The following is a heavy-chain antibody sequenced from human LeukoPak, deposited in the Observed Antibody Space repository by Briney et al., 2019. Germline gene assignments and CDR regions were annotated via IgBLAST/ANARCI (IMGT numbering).Heavy chain of an antibody. V-gene: IGHV3-33*01. D-gene: IGHD1-1*01. J-gene: IGHJ4*01. CDR2: IWYDGSKT. CDR3: ARYNTGRSDH. CDR1: GVTFRSYG. Sequence: PGRSLRLSCAASGVTFRSYGMHWVRQAPGKGLEWVAVIWYDGSKTYYADSVKGRFTISRDNSKNILYLQMSSLRADDTAVYYCARYNTGRSDHWGQGTLVTVSS.